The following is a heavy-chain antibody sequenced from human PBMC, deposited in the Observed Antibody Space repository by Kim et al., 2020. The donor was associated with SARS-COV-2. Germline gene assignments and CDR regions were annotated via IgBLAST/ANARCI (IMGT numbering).Heavy chain of an antibody. CDR3: ARGYFDWLHHQNWFDP. J-gene: IGHJ5*02. Sequence: SLKSRVTISVDTSKNKFSLKLSSVTAADTAVYYCARGYFDWLHHQNWFDPWGQGTLVTVSS. D-gene: IGHD3-9*01. V-gene: IGHV4-31*02.